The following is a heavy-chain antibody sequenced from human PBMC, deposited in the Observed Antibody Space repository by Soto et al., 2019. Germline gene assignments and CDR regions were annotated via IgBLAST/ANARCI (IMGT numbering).Heavy chain of an antibody. D-gene: IGHD3-16*01. CDR1: GYTFSNFG. J-gene: IGHJ4*02. V-gene: IGHV1-18*01. CDR2: ISAYNGNT. CDR3: ARGGTPIDS. Sequence: QVQLVQSGAEVKKPGASVKVSCKASGYTFSNFGISWVRQAPGQGLEWMGWISAYNGNTNYAQNFQGRVTMTTDTCKSTAYMEMTSLRSDVTAVYYVARGGTPIDSGGQGTLVTVSS.